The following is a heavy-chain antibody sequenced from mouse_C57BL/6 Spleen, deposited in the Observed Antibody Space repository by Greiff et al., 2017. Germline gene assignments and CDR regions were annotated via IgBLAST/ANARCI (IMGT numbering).Heavy chain of an antibody. D-gene: IGHD3-3*01. J-gene: IGHJ2*01. V-gene: IGHV1-81*01. CDR1: GYTFTSYG. CDR2: IYPRSGNT. CDR3: ARGGDPYYFDY. Sequence: VQLQQSGAELARPGASVKLSCKASGYTFTSYGISWVKQRTGQGLEWIGEIYPRSGNTYYNEKFKGRATLTADKSSSTAYMELRSLTSEDSAFYFCARGGDPYYFDYWGQGTTLTVSS.